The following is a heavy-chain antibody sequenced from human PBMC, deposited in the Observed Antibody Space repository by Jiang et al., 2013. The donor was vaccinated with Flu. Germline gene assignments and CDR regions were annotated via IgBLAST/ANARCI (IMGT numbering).Heavy chain of an antibody. CDR2: TYYRSKWYN. CDR1: GDSVSSNSAA. V-gene: IGHV6-1*01. CDR3: ARDQWLVREGYYYYGMDV. D-gene: IGHD6-19*01. Sequence: QTLSLTCAISGDSVSSNSAAWNWIRQSPSRGLEWLGRTYYRSKWYNDYAVSVKSRITINPDTSKNQFSLQLNSVTPEDTAVYYCARDQWLVREGYYYYGMDVWGQGTTVTVSS. J-gene: IGHJ6*02.